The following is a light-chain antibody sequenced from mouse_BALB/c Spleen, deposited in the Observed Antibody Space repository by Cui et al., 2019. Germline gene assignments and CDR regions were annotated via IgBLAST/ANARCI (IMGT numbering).Light chain of an antibody. CDR2: SAS. CDR1: QNVGTS. CDR3: QQYNSYPFA. V-gene: IGKV6-15*01. J-gene: IGKJ4*01. Sequence: DIVISQSQNFMSTSVGYSVRVTCKASQNVGTSVAWYQQNPGESPKALVYSASYRYSGVPDPFTGSGSGTDFTLTISNVQSEDLAEYFCQQYNSYPFAFGSGTKLEIK.